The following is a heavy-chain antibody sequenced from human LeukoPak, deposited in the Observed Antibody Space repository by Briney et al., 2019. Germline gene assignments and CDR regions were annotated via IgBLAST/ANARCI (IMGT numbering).Heavy chain of an antibody. CDR3: ARGSSAGASLRHDY. V-gene: IGHV3-7*01. CDR1: GFTFSSHW. Sequence: GGSLRLSCAASGFTFSSHWMSWVRQAPGKGLEWVANIKQDGSEENFVDSVKGRFAISRDNAKKSLYLQMNSLRAEDTAVYCARGSSAGASLRHDYWGQGTLVTVSS. J-gene: IGHJ4*02. D-gene: IGHD1-26*01. CDR2: IKQDGSEE.